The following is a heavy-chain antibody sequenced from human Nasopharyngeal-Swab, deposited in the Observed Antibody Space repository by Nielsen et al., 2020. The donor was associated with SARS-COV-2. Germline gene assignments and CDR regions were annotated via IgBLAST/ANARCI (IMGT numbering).Heavy chain of an antibody. CDR3: AKDRQLWSNDFDY. V-gene: IGHV3-30*02. J-gene: IGHJ4*02. CDR2: IRNDGSNK. CDR1: GFTFTSHG. D-gene: IGHD5-18*01. Sequence: GASLKISCAASGFTFTSHGMYWVRQAPGEGLDWVAFIRNDGSNKNYADSVKGRFTISRDNSKNTLYLQMNSLRAEDTAMYYCAKDRQLWSNDFDYWGQGTLGTVSS.